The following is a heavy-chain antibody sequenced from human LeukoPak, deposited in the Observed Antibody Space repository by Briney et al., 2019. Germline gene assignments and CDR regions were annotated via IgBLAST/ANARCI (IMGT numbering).Heavy chain of an antibody. Sequence: SETLSLTCTVSGGSISSSSYYWGWIRQPPGKGLEWIGSIYYSGSTYYNPSLKSRVTISVDTSKNQFSLKLSSVTAADTAVYYCARAVAGNFDYWGRGTLVTVSS. D-gene: IGHD6-19*01. J-gene: IGHJ4*02. CDR2: IYYSGST. CDR1: GGSISSSSYY. V-gene: IGHV4-39*07. CDR3: ARAVAGNFDY.